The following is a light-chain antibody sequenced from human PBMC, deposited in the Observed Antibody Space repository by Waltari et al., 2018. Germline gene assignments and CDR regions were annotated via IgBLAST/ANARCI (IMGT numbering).Light chain of an antibody. V-gene: IGKV4-1*01. J-gene: IGKJ1*01. CDR3: QQYYSTPRA. CDR1: QSVLYSSNSKNY. CDR2: WAS. Sequence: DIVMTQSLDSLAVSLGERATINCKSSQSVLYSSNSKNYLAWYQQKPGQPPKLLIYWASTRESGVPDRFSGSGSGTDFTLTITSLQAEDVAVYYCQQYYSTPRAFGQGTKVEIK.